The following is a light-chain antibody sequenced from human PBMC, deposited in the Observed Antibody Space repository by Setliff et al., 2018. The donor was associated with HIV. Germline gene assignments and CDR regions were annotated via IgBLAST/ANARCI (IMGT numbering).Light chain of an antibody. CDR1: ISDVGTYDR. J-gene: IGLJ1*01. V-gene: IGLV2-18*02. Sequence: QSALTQPPSVSGSPGQSVTISCTGTISDVGTYDRVSWYQQPPGTAPKLMIYEVSNRPSGVPDRFSGSKSGNTASLIISVLQAEDEADYYCFSFTSSSTYVFGPGTKVTVL. CDR2: EVS. CDR3: FSFTSSSTYV.